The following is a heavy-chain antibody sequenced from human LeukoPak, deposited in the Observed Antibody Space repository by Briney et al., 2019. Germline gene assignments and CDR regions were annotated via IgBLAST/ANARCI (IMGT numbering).Heavy chain of an antibody. D-gene: IGHD1-1*01. CDR1: GDSVSSSA. CDR3: ARDFGTTGWHTFDY. V-gene: IGHV6-1*01. J-gene: IGHJ4*02. CDR2: TYYRSKWYN. Sequence: SQTLSLTCVVSGDSVSSSAWNWIRQSPSRGLEWLGRTYYRSKWYNDYAESMEGRMTISQDTSKNQYSLHLNSVTPDDAAVYYCARDFGTTGWHTFDYWGQGTLVSVPS.